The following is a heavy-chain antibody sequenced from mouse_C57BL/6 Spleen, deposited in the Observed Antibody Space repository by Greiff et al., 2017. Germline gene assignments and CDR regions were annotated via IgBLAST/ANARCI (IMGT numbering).Heavy chain of an antibody. CDR1: GYTFTSYW. J-gene: IGHJ4*01. D-gene: IGHD1-1*01. V-gene: IGHV1-7*01. CDR2: INPSSGYT. CDR3: ARPPYLNGSSHYAMDY. Sequence: QVQLKESGAELAKPGASVKLSCKASGYTFTSYWMHWVKQRPGQGLEWIGYINPSSGYTKYNQKFKDKATLTADKSSSTAYMQLSSLTYEDSAVYYCARPPYLNGSSHYAMDYWGQGTSVTVSS.